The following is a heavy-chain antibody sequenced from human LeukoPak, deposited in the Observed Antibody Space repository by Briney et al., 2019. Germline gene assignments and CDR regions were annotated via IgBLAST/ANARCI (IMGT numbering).Heavy chain of an antibody. Sequence: SETLSLTCAVYGGSFSGYYWSWIRQPPGKGLEWIGEINHSGSTNYNPSLKSRVTISVDTSKNQFSLKLSSVTAADTAVYYCARGPYYGSGSNWTWIHYFDYWGQGTLVTVSS. J-gene: IGHJ4*02. D-gene: IGHD3-10*01. V-gene: IGHV4-34*01. CDR3: ARGPYYGSGSNWTWIHYFDY. CDR2: INHSGST. CDR1: GGSFSGYY.